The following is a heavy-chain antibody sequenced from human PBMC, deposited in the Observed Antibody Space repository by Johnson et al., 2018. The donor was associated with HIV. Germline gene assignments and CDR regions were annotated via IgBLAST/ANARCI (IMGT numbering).Heavy chain of an antibody. D-gene: IGHD1-26*01. CDR3: ARGYSGSDDAFDI. CDR2: ISWNSGSI. J-gene: IGHJ3*02. V-gene: IGHV3-9*01. CDR1: GFTFDDYA. Sequence: VQLVESGGGLVQPGRSLRLSCAASGFTFDDYAMHWVRQAPGKGLEWVSGISWNSGSIGYADSVKGRFTISRDNAKNSLYLQMNSLRAEDTAVYYCARGYSGSDDAFDIWGQGTMVTVSS.